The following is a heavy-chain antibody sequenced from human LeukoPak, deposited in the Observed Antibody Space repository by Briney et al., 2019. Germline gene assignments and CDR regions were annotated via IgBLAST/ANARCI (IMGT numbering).Heavy chain of an antibody. V-gene: IGHV3-21*01. CDR1: GFSFTDYP. Sequence: GGSLRLSCATSGFSFTDYPMNWVRQAPGKGLEWVSSIHSSSGSIYYADSLKGRFTISRDNAKNSLYLQMNSLRAEDTAVYYCARDEAYAFDIWGQGTMVTVSS. J-gene: IGHJ3*02. CDR2: IHSSSGSI. CDR3: ARDEAYAFDI.